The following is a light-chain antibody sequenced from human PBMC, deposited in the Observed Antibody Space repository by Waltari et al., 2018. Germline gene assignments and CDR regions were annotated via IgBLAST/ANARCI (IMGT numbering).Light chain of an antibody. CDR1: QTISGR. CDR3: QQYNEFPWT. J-gene: IGKJ1*01. Sequence: DVQMTQSPSFLSASVGDGVTITCRASQTISGRLAWYQQKPGAAPKLRIYKASNLDGGVPSRFGGSDSGAEFTLTISSLQPDDFATYYCQQYNEFPWTFGQGTKVDIK. V-gene: IGKV1-5*03. CDR2: KAS.